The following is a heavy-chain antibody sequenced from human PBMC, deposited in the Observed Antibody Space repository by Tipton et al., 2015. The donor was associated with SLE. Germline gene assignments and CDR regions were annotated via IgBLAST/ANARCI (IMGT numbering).Heavy chain of an antibody. V-gene: IGHV3-30*04. CDR1: GFTFSSYA. J-gene: IGHJ4*02. CDR3: ATQPGGEHYFDY. CDR2: ISYDGSNK. Sequence: SLRLSCAASGFTFSSYAMHWVRQAPGKGLEWVAVISYDGSNKYYADSVKGRFTISRDNSKNTLYLQMNSLRPEDTAVYYCATQPGGEHYFDYWGQGTLLTVSS. D-gene: IGHD2-21*01.